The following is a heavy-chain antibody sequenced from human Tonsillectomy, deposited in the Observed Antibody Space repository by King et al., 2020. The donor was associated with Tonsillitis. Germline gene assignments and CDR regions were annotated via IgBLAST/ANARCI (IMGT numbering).Heavy chain of an antibody. J-gene: IGHJ4*02. V-gene: IGHV3-21*01. CDR1: GFTFSSYS. CDR2: ISSRNSYL. Sequence: VQLVESGGGLVKPGGSLRLSCATSGFTFSSYSLNLVRQAPGEGLEWVSSISSRNSYLYYADSLKGRFTISRDNAKNSLYLQMNSLRAEDTAVYYCAREFYCSSTSCYTGFDYWGQGALVTVSS. D-gene: IGHD2-2*01. CDR3: AREFYCSSTSCYTGFDY.